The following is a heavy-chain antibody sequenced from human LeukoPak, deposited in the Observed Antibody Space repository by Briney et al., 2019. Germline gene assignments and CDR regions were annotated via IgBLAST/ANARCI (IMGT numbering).Heavy chain of an antibody. J-gene: IGHJ6*02. V-gene: IGHV4-39*01. CDR2: IYYSGST. CDR3: ARFPHYDFWSGYYQESFYYGMDV. CDR1: GGSISSSSYY. D-gene: IGHD3-3*01. Sequence: KPSETLSLTCTVSGGSISSSSYYWGWIRQPPGKGLEWIGSIYYSGSTYYNPSLKSRVTISVDTSKNQFSLKLSSVTAADTAVYYCARFPHYDFWSGYYQESFYYGMDVWGQGTTVTVSS.